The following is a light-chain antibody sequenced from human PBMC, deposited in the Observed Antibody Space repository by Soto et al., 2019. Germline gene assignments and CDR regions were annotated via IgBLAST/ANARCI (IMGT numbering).Light chain of an antibody. CDR1: QGISSY. Sequence: DIQLTQSPSFLSASVGDRVTITCRASQGISSYLAWYQEKPGKAPMLLIYAASNLQSGVPSRFSGSGSGTEFTLTISSLQPEDFATYFCQQLNSYPLTFGGGTKVEIK. CDR3: QQLNSYPLT. V-gene: IGKV1-9*01. J-gene: IGKJ4*01. CDR2: AAS.